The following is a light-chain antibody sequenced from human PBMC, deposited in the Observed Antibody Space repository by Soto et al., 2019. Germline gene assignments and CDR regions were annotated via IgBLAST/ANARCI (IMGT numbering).Light chain of an antibody. J-gene: IGKJ5*01. V-gene: IGKV1-9*01. CDR3: QKLNSFPIT. CDR2: AAS. CDR1: QVISSY. Sequence: DIQLTQAPSFLSASAGDRVTITCRASQVISSYLAWYQQKPGRAPKLMIYAASTLQSGVPSRFSGSGSGTEFNLTITSLQPEDFATYYCQKLNSFPITCGQGTRLEIK.